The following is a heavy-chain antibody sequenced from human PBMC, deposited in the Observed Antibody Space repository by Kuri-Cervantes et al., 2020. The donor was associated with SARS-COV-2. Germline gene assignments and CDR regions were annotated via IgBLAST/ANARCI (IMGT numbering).Heavy chain of an antibody. CDR1: GFTFSSYS. V-gene: IGHV3-21*01. CDR3: ARLPTATTPHYYYYYMDV. CDR2: ISSSSSYI. J-gene: IGHJ6*03. D-gene: IGHD4-11*01. Sequence: GGSLRLSCAASGFTFSSYSMNWVRQAPGKGLEWVSSISSSSSYIYYADSVKGRFTISRDNAKNSLYLQMNSLRAEDTAVYYCARLPTATTPHYYYYYMDVWGKGTTVTVSS.